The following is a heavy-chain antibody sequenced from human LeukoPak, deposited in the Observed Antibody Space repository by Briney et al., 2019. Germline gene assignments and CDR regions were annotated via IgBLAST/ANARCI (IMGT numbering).Heavy chain of an antibody. CDR2: IYSGGGR. D-gene: IGHD1-26*01. J-gene: IGHJ4*02. CDR1: GFTVSNTY. Sequence: GGSLRLSCEASGFTVSNTYMSWVRQAPGMGLEWVSIIYSGGGRHYGDSVKGRFTMSRDNSKNTVYLHMLSLRAEDTAVYYCAKAANEWELLAGYFDYWGQGTLVTVSS. CDR3: AKAANEWELLAGYFDY. V-gene: IGHV3-53*01.